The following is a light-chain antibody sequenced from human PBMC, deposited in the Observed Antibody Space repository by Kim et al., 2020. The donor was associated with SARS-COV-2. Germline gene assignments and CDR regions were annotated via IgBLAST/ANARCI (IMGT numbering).Light chain of an antibody. CDR2: DTS. V-gene: IGKV3-11*01. Sequence: SPGESATLSCRASQTIHRYLAWFQQKPGQAPRLLIYDTSNRATDIPARFSGSGSGTDFTLTISSLEPEDFAVYYCQQRYSWPPITFGPGTKVDIK. CDR3: QQRYSWPPIT. CDR1: QTIHRY. J-gene: IGKJ3*01.